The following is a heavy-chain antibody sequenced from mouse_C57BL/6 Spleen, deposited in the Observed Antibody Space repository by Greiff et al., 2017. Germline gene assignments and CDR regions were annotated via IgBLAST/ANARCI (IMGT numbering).Heavy chain of an antibody. Sequence: EVKLVESGGGLVKPGGSLKLSCAASGFTFSDYGMHWVRQAPEKGLVWVAYISSGSSTIYYADTVKGRFTISRDNAKNTLFLQMTSLRSEDTAMYYCAIPLYYDYEAMDYWGQGTSVTVSS. CDR2: ISSGSSTI. CDR3: AIPLYYDYEAMDY. V-gene: IGHV5-17*01. D-gene: IGHD2-1*01. CDR1: GFTFSDYG. J-gene: IGHJ4*01.